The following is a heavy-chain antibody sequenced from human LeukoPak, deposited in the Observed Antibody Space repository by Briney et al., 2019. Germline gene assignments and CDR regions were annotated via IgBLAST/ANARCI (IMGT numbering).Heavy chain of an antibody. CDR2: ISHDGSNK. CDR1: GGTFSSYG. V-gene: IGHV3-30*18. Sequence: GGALRLSCAASGGTFSSYGRHWVRQAPGKGLERVAVISHDGSNKYYADSVKGRFTISRDNSKNTLYLQMNSLRAEDTVVYYCANENYYGSGSYPDYWGQGTLVTVSS. CDR3: ANENYYGSGSYPDY. J-gene: IGHJ4*02. D-gene: IGHD3-10*01.